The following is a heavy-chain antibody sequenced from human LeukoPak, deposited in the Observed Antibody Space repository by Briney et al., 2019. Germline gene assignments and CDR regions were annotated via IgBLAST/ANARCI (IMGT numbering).Heavy chain of an antibody. J-gene: IGHJ3*02. CDR1: GFNVSSNY. Sequence: PGGSLRLSCAASGFNVSSNYMSWVRQAPGKGLEWVSAISGSGGSTYYADSVKGRFTISRDNSKNTLYLQMNSLRAEDTAVYYCAKRPWIQLWFLGAFDIWGQGTMVTVSS. CDR3: AKRPWIQLWFLGAFDI. D-gene: IGHD5-18*01. V-gene: IGHV3-23*01. CDR2: ISGSGGST.